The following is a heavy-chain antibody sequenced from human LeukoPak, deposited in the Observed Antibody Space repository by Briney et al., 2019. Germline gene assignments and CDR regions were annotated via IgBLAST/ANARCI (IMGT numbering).Heavy chain of an antibody. Sequence: PGGSLRLSCAVSGFTFSSYAMSWVRQAPGKGLEWVSAISGSGGSTYYADSVKGRFAISRDNSKNTLYLQMNSLRAEDTAVYYCAKGRGGSSWYSDWGQGTLVTVSS. CDR1: GFTFSSYA. D-gene: IGHD6-13*01. CDR2: ISGSGGST. V-gene: IGHV3-23*01. J-gene: IGHJ4*02. CDR3: AKGRGGSSWYSD.